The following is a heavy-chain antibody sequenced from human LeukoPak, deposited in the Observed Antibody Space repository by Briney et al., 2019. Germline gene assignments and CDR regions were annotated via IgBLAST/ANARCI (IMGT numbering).Heavy chain of an antibody. J-gene: IGHJ3*02. CDR3: ARDLCGGDCYSHDAFDI. D-gene: IGHD2-21*02. CDR1: GGSISSYY. CDR2: IYYSGST. Sequence: LSETLSLTCTVSGGSISSYYWSWIRQPPGKGLEWIGYIYYSGSTNYNPSLKSRVTISVDMSKNQFSLKLSSVTAADTAVYYCARDLCGGDCYSHDAFDIWGQGTMVTVSS. V-gene: IGHV4-59*01.